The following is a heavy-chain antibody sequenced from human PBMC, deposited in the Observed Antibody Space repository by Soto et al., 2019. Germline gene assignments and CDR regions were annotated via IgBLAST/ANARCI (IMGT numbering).Heavy chain of an antibody. CDR1: WYVFSINIAA. V-gene: IGHV6-1*01. CDR2: TYYRSKWYN. J-gene: IGHJ6*02. D-gene: IGHD6-13*01. Sequence: SHPLXLTCGISWYVFSINIAACNLIMQSPSRGVELLGRTYYRSKWYNDYAVSVKSRITINPDTSKNQFSLQLNYVTPEDTAVYYCARDRRMMQKLLTSRGMDVWGQGTTVTVSS. CDR3: ARDRRMMQKLLTSRGMDV.